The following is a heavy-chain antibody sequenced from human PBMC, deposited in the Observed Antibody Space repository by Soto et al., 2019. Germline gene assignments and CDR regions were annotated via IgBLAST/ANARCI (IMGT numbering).Heavy chain of an antibody. CDR3: ARRGSSSSWSYYYYCGMDV. J-gene: IGHJ6*02. CDR1: GYTFTSYD. Sequence: QVQLVQSGAEVKKPGASVKVSCKASGYTFTSYDINWVRQATGQGLEWMGWMNPNSGNTGYAQKFQGRVTMTRNTCISTAYMEASSLRSEDTDVYYWARRGSSSSWSYYYYCGMDVWGQGTTVTVSS. V-gene: IGHV1-8*01. CDR2: MNPNSGNT. D-gene: IGHD6-13*01.